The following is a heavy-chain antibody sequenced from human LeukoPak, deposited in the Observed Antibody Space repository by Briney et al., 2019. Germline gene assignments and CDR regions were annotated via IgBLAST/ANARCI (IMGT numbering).Heavy chain of an antibody. CDR1: GGSISSYY. CDR3: ATGAGGWFDP. CDR2: IYYIGST. Sequence: SETLSLTCTVSGGSISSYYCNWIRQPPGKGLEWIGYIYYIGSTNYNPSLKSRVTISVETSKNQFSLKLNSVTAADTAVYYRATGAGGWFDPWGQGTLVTVSS. J-gene: IGHJ5*02. V-gene: IGHV4-59*01.